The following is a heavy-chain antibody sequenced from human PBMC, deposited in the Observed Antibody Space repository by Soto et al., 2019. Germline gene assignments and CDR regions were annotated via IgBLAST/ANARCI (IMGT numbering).Heavy chain of an antibody. Sequence: GGSLRLSCAASGFTFSSYGMHWVRQAPGKGLEWVAVIWYDGSNKYYADSVKGRFTISRDNSKNTLYLQMNSLRAEDTAVYYCARDLYYYGSGSYPPDFDYWGQGTLVTVSS. D-gene: IGHD3-10*01. CDR3: ARDLYYYGSGSYPPDFDY. CDR1: GFTFSSYG. CDR2: IWYDGSNK. J-gene: IGHJ4*02. V-gene: IGHV3-33*01.